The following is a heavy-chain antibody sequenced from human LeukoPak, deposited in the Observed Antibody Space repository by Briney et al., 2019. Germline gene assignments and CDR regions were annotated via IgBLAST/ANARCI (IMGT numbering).Heavy chain of an antibody. V-gene: IGHV4-61*08. J-gene: IGHJ4*02. CDR1: GGPNSSGDYY. Sequence: SETLSLTCTVSGGPNSSGDYYWSWIRQPPGKGLEWIGYIYYSGSTNYNPSLKSRVTISVDTSKNQFSLKLSSVTAADTAVYYCARGRGQGYSEDFDYWGQGTLVTVSS. D-gene: IGHD5-18*01. CDR3: ARGRGQGYSEDFDY. CDR2: IYYSGST.